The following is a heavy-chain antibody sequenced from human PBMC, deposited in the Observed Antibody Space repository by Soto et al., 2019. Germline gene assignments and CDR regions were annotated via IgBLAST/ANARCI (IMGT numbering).Heavy chain of an antibody. CDR1: GGSISSSSYY. V-gene: IGHV4-39*01. Sequence: SETLSLTCTVSGGSISSSSYYWGWIRQPPGKGLEWIGSIYYSGSTYYNPSLKSRVTISVDTSKNQFSLKLSSVTAADTAVYYCARHRGGIQLWTLDYWGQGTLVTVSS. J-gene: IGHJ4*02. CDR2: IYYSGST. CDR3: ARHRGGIQLWTLDY. D-gene: IGHD5-18*01.